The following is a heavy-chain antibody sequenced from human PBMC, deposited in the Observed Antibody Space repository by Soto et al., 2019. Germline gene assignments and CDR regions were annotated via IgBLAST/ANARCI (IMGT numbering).Heavy chain of an antibody. D-gene: IGHD3-3*01. V-gene: IGHV3-21*01. Sequence: GGSLRLSCAASGFTFSSYSMNWVRQAPGKGLEWVSSISSSSSYIYYADSVKGRFTISRDNAKNSLYLQMNSLRAEDTAVYYCARDSNAGFGIRFLEWLPPYGMDVWGQRTTVTVS. CDR3: ARDSNAGFGIRFLEWLPPYGMDV. J-gene: IGHJ6*02. CDR2: ISSSSSYI. CDR1: GFTFSSYS.